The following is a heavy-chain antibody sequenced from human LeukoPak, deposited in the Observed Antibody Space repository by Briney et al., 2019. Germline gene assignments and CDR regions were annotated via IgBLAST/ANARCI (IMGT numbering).Heavy chain of an antibody. Sequence: SETLSLTCAIYGGSFSGYYWSWIRQPPGKGLEWIGEINHSGSTNYNPSLKSRVTISVDTSKNQFSLKLSSVTAADTAVCYCARTPRRYYGSGSSFDYWGQGTLVTVSS. J-gene: IGHJ4*02. V-gene: IGHV4-34*01. CDR1: GGSFSGYY. CDR2: INHSGST. D-gene: IGHD3-10*01. CDR3: ARTPRRYYGSGSSFDY.